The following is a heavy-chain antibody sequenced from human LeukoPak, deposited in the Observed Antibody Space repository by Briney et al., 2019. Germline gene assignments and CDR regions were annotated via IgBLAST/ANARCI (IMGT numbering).Heavy chain of an antibody. CDR1: GGSINSSSYY. V-gene: IGHV4-39*07. Sequence: SEILSRTCTVSGGSINSSSYYWGWIRQPPGKGLEWIGSIYYSGSTYYNPSLKSRVTISVDTSKNQFSLKLSSVTAADTAVYYCASESIAAPDYWGQGTLVTVSS. J-gene: IGHJ4*02. CDR2: IYYSGST. CDR3: ASESIAAPDY. D-gene: IGHD6-6*01.